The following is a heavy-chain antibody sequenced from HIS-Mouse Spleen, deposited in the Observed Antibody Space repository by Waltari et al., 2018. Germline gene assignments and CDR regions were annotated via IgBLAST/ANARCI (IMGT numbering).Heavy chain of an antibody. CDR1: GYTFTSYG. CDR2: ISAYNGNT. D-gene: IGHD3-3*01. J-gene: IGHJ3*02. Sequence: QVQLVQSGAEVKKPGASVKVSCKASGYTFTSYGISWVRQAPGQELEWMGWISAYNGNTNYAQKLQGRVTNTTDTSTSTAYMELRSLRSDDTAVYYCARAPTGFLEWFDAFDIWGQGTMVTVSS. V-gene: IGHV1-18*01. CDR3: ARAPTGFLEWFDAFDI.